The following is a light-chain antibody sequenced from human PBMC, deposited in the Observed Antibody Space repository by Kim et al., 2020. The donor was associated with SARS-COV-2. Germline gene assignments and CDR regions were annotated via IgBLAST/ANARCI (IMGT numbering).Light chain of an antibody. CDR3: QQSYSTPHT. CDR1: QSISSY. J-gene: IGKJ4*01. V-gene: IGKV1-39*01. CDR2: AAS. Sequence: SASVGDRVTITCRASQSISSYLNWYQQKPGKAPKLLIYAASSLQSGVPSRFSGSGSGTDFTLTISSLKPEDFATYYCQQSYSTPHTFGGGTKVDIK.